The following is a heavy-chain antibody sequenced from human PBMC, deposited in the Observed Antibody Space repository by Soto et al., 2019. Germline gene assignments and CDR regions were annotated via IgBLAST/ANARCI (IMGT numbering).Heavy chain of an antibody. J-gene: IGHJ3*02. D-gene: IGHD2-2*03. CDR3: ARIIGYCRNNDCSWTFDI. CDR1: GYSFISYW. V-gene: IGHV5-51*01. Sequence: GESLKISCKTSGYSFISYWVAWVRQKPGKGLEWMGTFYPGDSTSTYSPSFQGQVTISVDKSISTAYLHLSSLKASDTAMYYCARIIGYCRNNDCSWTFDIWGQGTTVTVSS. CDR2: FYPGDSTS.